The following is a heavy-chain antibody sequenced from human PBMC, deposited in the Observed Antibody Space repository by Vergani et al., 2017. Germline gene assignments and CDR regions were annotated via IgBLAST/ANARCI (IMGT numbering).Heavy chain of an antibody. CDR2: ISAYNGNT. Sequence: QVQLVQSGAEVKKPGASVKVSCKASGYTFTSYGISWVRQAPGQGLEWMGWISAYNGNTNYAQKLQGRVTMTTDTSTSTAYMELRSLRSDDTAVYYCARDLPGIAVAGSLSVAFDIWGQGTMVTVSS. CDR3: ARDLPGIAVAGSLSVAFDI. J-gene: IGHJ3*02. D-gene: IGHD6-19*01. V-gene: IGHV1-18*01. CDR1: GYTFTSYG.